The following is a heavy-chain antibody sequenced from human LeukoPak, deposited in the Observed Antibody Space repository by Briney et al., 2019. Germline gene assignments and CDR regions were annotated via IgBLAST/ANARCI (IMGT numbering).Heavy chain of an antibody. J-gene: IGHJ4*02. Sequence: SQTLSLTCTVSGGSISSGGYYWSWIRQHPGKGLEWIGYIYYSGSTYYNPSLKSRVTISVDASKNQFSLKLSSVTAADTAVYYCARDAVEYFDYWGQGTLVTVSS. CDR2: IYYSGST. V-gene: IGHV4-31*03. CDR3: ARDAVEYFDY. CDR1: GGSISSGGYY.